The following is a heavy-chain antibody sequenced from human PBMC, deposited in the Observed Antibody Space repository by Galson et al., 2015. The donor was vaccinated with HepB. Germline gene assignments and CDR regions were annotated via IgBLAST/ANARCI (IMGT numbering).Heavy chain of an antibody. V-gene: IGHV3-21*01. CDR3: ARDGIAVAEDAFDI. Sequence: SLRLSCAASGFTFSSYSMNWVRQAPGKGLEWVSSISSSSSYIYYADSVKGRFTISRDNAKNSLYLQMNSLRAEDTAVYYCARDGIAVAEDAFDIWGQGTMVTVSS. CDR1: GFTFSSYS. CDR2: ISSSSSYI. J-gene: IGHJ3*02. D-gene: IGHD6-19*01.